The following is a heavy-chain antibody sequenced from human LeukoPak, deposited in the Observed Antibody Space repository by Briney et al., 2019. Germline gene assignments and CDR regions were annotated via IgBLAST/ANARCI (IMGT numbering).Heavy chain of an antibody. CDR1: GYTFTSYD. CDR3: ARERGGGYSYGY. Sequence: ASVKVSCKASGYTFTSYDINWVRQAAGQGLEWMGWMNPNSGNTGYAQKFQGRVTMTRNSSISTAYMELSSLRSEDTAVYYCARERGGGYSYGYWGRGTLVTVSS. J-gene: IGHJ4*02. D-gene: IGHD5-18*01. V-gene: IGHV1-8*01. CDR2: MNPNSGNT.